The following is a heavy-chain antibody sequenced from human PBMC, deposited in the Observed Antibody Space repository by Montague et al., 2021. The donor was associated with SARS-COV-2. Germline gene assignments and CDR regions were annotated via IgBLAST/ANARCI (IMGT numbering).Heavy chain of an antibody. Sequence: VKPTQTLTLTCTFSGFSLSTSGMCVSWLRQPPGKALEWLARIDWDDDTYYSTSLKTRPTISKDTSKNQVVLTMTNMDPVDAATYYCARTAGTDYTGYYYYAMDVWGQGTTVTVSS. CDR1: GFSLSTSGMC. CDR2: IDWDDDT. CDR3: ARTAGTDYTGYYYYAMDV. J-gene: IGHJ6*02. D-gene: IGHD3-10*01. V-gene: IGHV2-70*11.